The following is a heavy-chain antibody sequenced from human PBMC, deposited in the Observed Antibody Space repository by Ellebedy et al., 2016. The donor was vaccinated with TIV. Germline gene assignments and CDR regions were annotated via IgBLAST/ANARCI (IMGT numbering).Heavy chain of an antibody. J-gene: IGHJ3*02. CDR3: ARGFHSSIRYDVPFDI. CDR2: IIPIFGTA. D-gene: IGHD3-16*02. V-gene: IGHV1-69*13. CDR1: GYTFTSYG. Sequence: ASVKVSCKASGYTFTSYGISWVRQAPGQGLEWMGGIIPIFGTANYAQKFQGRVTITADESTSTAYMELSSLRSEDTAVYYCARGFHSSIRYDVPFDIWGQGTMVTVSS.